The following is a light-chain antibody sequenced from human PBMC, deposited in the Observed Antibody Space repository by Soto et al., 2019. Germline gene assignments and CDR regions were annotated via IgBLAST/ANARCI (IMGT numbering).Light chain of an antibody. CDR3: QTYNSYSWT. V-gene: IGKV1-5*01. CDR2: DAS. CDR1: QSISSW. Sequence: DIQMTQSPSTLSASVGDRVTITCRASQSISSWLAWYQQKPGKAPKLLIYDASSLESGVPSRFSGSGSGTEFTLTISSLQPDDFATYYCQTYNSYSWTFGQGTKVEIK. J-gene: IGKJ1*01.